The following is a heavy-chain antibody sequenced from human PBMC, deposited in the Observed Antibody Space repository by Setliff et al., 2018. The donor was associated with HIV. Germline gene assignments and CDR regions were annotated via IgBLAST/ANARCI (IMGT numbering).Heavy chain of an antibody. CDR1: GASISSFY. V-gene: IGHV4-4*08. J-gene: IGHJ6*03. CDR3: ARDRRGYYYGSGSCYMDV. Sequence: SETLSLTCTVSGASISSFYWSWIRQPPGKGLDWIGYIYTSGITDYNPSLKSRVTISGDTSKNQFSLKLSSVTAADAAVYYCARDRRGYYYGSGSCYMDVWGTGTTVTVSS. D-gene: IGHD3-10*01. CDR2: IYTSGIT.